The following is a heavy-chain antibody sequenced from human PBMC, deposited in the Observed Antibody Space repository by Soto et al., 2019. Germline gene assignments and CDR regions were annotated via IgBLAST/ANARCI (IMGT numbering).Heavy chain of an antibody. CDR2: INHSGST. CDR3: ARGGALLWFGELYWFDP. J-gene: IGHJ5*02. Sequence: KTSETLSLTCAVYGGSFSGYYWSWIRQPPGKGLEWIGEINHSGSTNYNPSLKSRVTISVDTSKNQFSLKLSSVTAADTAVYYCARGGALLWFGELYWFDPWGQGTLVTAPQ. D-gene: IGHD3-10*01. V-gene: IGHV4-34*01. CDR1: GGSFSGYY.